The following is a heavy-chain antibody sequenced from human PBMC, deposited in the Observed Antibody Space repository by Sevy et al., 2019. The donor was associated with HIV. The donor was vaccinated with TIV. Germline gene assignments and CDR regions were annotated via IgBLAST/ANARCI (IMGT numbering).Heavy chain of an antibody. CDR2: ISSSGSTI. CDR3: ARDGYSCYDQPIKNLYCYGMDV. D-gene: IGHD5-12*01. Sequence: GGSLRLSCAASGFTFSDYYMSWIRQAPGKGLEWVSYISSSGSTIYYADSVKGRFTISRDNAKNSLYLQMNSLRAEDTAVYYCARDGYSCYDQPIKNLYCYGMDVWGQGTTVTVSS. CDR1: GFTFSDYY. J-gene: IGHJ6*02. V-gene: IGHV3-11*01.